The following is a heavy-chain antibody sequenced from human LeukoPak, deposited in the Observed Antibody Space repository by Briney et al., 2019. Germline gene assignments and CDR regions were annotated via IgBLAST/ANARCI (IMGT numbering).Heavy chain of an antibody. CDR2: ISGSGGST. J-gene: IGHJ4*02. CDR1: GFTFSSYG. CDR3: AKVVLKWQQLVNYYFDY. Sequence: GGSLRLSCAASGFTFSSYGMSWVRQAPGKGLEWVSAISGSGGSTYYADSVKGRFTISRDNAKNSLYLQMNSLRAEDTALYYCAKVVLKWQQLVNYYFDYWGQGTLVTVSS. V-gene: IGHV3-23*01. D-gene: IGHD6-13*01.